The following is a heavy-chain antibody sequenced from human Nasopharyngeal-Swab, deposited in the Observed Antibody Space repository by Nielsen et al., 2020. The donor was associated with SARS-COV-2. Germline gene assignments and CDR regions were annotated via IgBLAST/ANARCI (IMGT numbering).Heavy chain of an antibody. CDR2: ISWNSATI. CDR1: GFIFDEFA. CDR3: ARDTPAMFAY. Sequence: SLRLSCAASGFIFDEFAMHWVRQGPGKGLEWVSRISWNSATIDYADSVKGRFTISRDNAKNSLYLQMNSLRHEDTAVYYCARDTPAMFAYWGQGTLVTVSS. V-gene: IGHV3-9*01. J-gene: IGHJ4*02.